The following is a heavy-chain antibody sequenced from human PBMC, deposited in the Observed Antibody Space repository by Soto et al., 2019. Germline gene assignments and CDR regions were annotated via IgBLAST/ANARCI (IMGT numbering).Heavy chain of an antibody. CDR3: ARTDSSGYYFVY. J-gene: IGHJ4*02. Sequence: PSETLSLTCTVSGDFISSGGYYWSWIRQLPGKGLEWIGYIYSSGTTYYNPSLKSRITISVDTSKNQFSLNLSSVTAADTAVYYCARTDSSGYYFVYWGQG. D-gene: IGHD3-22*01. CDR1: GDFISSGGYY. V-gene: IGHV4-31*03. CDR2: IYSSGTT.